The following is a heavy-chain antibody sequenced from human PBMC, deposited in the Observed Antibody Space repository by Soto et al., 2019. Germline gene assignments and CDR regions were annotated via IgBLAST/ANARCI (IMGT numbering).Heavy chain of an antibody. Sequence: GGSLRLSCAASGFTFSSYGMHWVRQAPGKGLEWVAVISYDGSNKYYADSVKGRFTISRDNSKNTLYLQMNSLRAEDTAVYYCAKDHYGMDVWGQGTTVTVSS. CDR1: GFTFSSYG. V-gene: IGHV3-30*18. CDR2: ISYDGSNK. J-gene: IGHJ6*02. CDR3: AKDHYGMDV.